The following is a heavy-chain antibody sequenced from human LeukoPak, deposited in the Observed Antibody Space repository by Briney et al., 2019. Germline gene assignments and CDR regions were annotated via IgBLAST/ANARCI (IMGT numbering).Heavy chain of an antibody. J-gene: IGHJ4*02. CDR2: IKSKTDGGTT. V-gene: IGHV3-15*01. CDR1: GFTFSNAW. CDR3: TTPLALAGSDY. D-gene: IGHD3-3*02. Sequence: SGGSLRLSCAASGFTFSNAWMGWVRQAPGKGLEWVGRIKSKTDGGTTDYAAPVKGRFTISRDDSKNTLYLQMNSLKTEDTAVYYCTTPLALAGSDYWGQGTLVTVSS.